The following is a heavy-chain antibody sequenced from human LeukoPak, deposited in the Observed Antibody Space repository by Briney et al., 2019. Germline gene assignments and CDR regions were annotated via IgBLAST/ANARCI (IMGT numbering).Heavy chain of an antibody. CDR1: GGSISSSSYY. CDR2: IYYSGST. J-gene: IGHJ4*02. D-gene: IGHD3-22*01. V-gene: IGHV4-39*01. CDR3: ARRNYYDSSGYDY. Sequence: PSETLSLTCTVSGGSISSSSYYWGWIRQPPGTGLEWIGSIYYSGSTYYNPSLKSRVTISVDTSKNQFSLKLSSVTAADTAVYYCARRNYYDSSGYDYWGQGTLVTVSS.